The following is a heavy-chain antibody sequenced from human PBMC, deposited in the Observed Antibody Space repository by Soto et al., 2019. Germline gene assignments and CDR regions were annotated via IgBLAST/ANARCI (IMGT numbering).Heavy chain of an antibody. Sequence: QVQLVQSGAEVKKPGASVQVSCKASGYTFTSYALHWVRQARGERPEWMGWINAANGDTKYSKKFQGRVTITRDTSASTGYMEVSSLRSEDTAVYFCGRSVVGATGEILYNAMDVWGQGTTVTVSS. J-gene: IGHJ6*02. CDR3: GRSVVGATGEILYNAMDV. CDR1: GYTFTSYA. D-gene: IGHD1-26*01. CDR2: INAANGDT. V-gene: IGHV1-3*01.